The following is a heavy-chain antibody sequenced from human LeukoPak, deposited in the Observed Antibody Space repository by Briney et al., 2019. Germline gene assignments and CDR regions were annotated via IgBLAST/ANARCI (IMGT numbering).Heavy chain of an antibody. CDR1: GGSISPYY. CDR3: TRWGGGGGGV. Sequence: SETLSLTCTVHGGSISPYYWSWIRQPPGKGLEWIGYMYYSRSSKYSPSLKSRFTISLDPSNNQLCLELLSLSAADTAVYYCTRWGGGGGGVWGQGTLVTVSS. CDR2: MYYSRSS. V-gene: IGHV4-59*01. D-gene: IGHD3-16*01. J-gene: IGHJ4*02.